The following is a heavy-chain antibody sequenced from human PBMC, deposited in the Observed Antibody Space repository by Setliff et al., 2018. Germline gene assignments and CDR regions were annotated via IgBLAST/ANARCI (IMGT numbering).Heavy chain of an antibody. CDR3: ARDRNDNYESSGYYYAGGYMDV. J-gene: IGHJ6*03. D-gene: IGHD3-22*01. CDR2: ANNNNFNT. V-gene: IGHV1-18*01. CDR1: GYIFSDYG. Sequence: GASVKVSCKSSGYIFSDYGITWVRQAPGQGLEWMGWANNNNFNTNYAQKFQGRVTMTIDTSTDTVYMELRSLKSDDTAVYYCARDRNDNYESSGYYYAGGYMDVWGKGTTVTVSS.